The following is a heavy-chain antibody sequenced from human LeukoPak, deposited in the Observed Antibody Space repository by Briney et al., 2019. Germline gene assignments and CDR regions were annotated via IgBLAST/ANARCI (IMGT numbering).Heavy chain of an antibody. V-gene: IGHV3-74*01. CDR3: ARDLSLSFDY. CDR1: GFAFSRSC. Sequence: GGSLRLSCAASGFAFSRSCMLWVRQGPGEGLVWVARINGDVTYTKYADSVKGRFTISRDKTKNTLYLQINSLRVEDTAVYYCARDLSLSFDYWGRGTLVTVSS. J-gene: IGHJ4*02. CDR2: INGDVTYT.